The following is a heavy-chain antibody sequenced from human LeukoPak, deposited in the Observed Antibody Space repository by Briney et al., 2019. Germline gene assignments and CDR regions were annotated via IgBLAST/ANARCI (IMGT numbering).Heavy chain of an antibody. D-gene: IGHD3-3*01. Sequence: RSGGSLRLSCAASGFTFSHAWMSWVRQVPGKGLEWVGRIKSETDGGTTDYAAPVKGRFTISRDDSKNTLYLQMNSLKTEDTAVFYCTADHYYDFWSGYYRDEWGVYWGQGTLVTVSS. V-gene: IGHV3-15*01. J-gene: IGHJ4*02. CDR1: GFTFSHAW. CDR3: TADHYYDFWSGYYRDEWGVY. CDR2: IKSETDGGTT.